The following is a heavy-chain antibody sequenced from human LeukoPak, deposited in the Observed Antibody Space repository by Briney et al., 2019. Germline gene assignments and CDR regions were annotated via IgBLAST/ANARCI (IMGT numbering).Heavy chain of an antibody. CDR3: ARDESGYYFDY. Sequence: PGGSLRLSCAASGFTFSSYAMSWVRQAPGKGLEWVSGISGSGDNTYYADSVKGRFNISRDSSKNTLYLQMSSLRAEDTAVYYCARDESGYYFDYWGQGTLVTVSS. V-gene: IGHV3-23*01. CDR1: GFTFSSYA. CDR2: ISGSGDNT. D-gene: IGHD7-27*01. J-gene: IGHJ4*02.